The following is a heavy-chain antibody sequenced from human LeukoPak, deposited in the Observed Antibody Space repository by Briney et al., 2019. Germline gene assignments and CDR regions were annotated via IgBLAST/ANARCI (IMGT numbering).Heavy chain of an antibody. CDR1: GGSISSGGYY. J-gene: IGHJ4*02. D-gene: IGHD5-18*01. CDR3: ARAPVFGYSYGYTGRYYFGY. V-gene: IGHV4-31*03. CDR2: IYYSGST. Sequence: SQTLSLTCTVSGGSISSGGYYWSWIRQHPGKGLEWIGHIYYSGSTYYNPSLKSRVTISVDTSKNQFSLKLSSVTAADTAVYYCARAPVFGYSYGYTGRYYFGYWGQGTLVTVSS.